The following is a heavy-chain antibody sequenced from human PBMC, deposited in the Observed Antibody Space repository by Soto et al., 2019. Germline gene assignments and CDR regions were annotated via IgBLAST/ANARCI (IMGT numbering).Heavy chain of an antibody. CDR2: INWNGGST. Sequence: EVQLVESGGGVVRPGGSLRLSCAASGFTFDDYGMSGVRQAPGKGLEWVSGINWNGGSTGYADSVKGRFTISRDNAKNSLYLQMNSLRAEDTALYYCARDPTGGSGSYFPGPQSAGFDYWGQGTLVTVSS. J-gene: IGHJ4*02. D-gene: IGHD3-10*01. CDR3: ARDPTGGSGSYFPGPQSAGFDY. V-gene: IGHV3-20*04. CDR1: GFTFDDYG.